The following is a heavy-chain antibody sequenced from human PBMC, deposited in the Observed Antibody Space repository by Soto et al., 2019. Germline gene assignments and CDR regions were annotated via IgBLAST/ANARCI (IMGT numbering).Heavy chain of an antibody. J-gene: IGHJ3*02. V-gene: IGHV3-23*01. CDR1: GFTFSSYA. CDR3: AKDRGLYYDYIWGSYRPDHDAFDI. CDR2: ISGSGGST. Sequence: GGSLRLSCAASGFTFSSYAMSWVRQAPGKGLEWVSAISGSGGSTYYADSVKGRFTISRDNSKNTLYLQMNSLRAEDTAVYYCAKDRGLYYDYIWGSYRPDHDAFDIWGQGTMVTVSS. D-gene: IGHD3-16*02.